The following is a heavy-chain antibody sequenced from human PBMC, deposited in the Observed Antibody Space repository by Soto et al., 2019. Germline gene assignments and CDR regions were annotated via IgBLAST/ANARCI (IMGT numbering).Heavy chain of an antibody. D-gene: IGHD6-6*01. Sequence: QMQLQESGPGLVKPSGTLSLTCGVSGGSISSSKWWTWVRQPPGKGPEWIGEIYHSGSTNYNPSLTSRVTISLDKSNNQFSLTLTSVTAADTAVCYCASQDYSSSTDASFLVNGYFDLWGRGTLVTVSS. V-gene: IGHV4-4*02. CDR1: GGSISSSKW. CDR2: IYHSGST. CDR3: ASQDYSSSTDASFLVNGYFDL. J-gene: IGHJ2*01.